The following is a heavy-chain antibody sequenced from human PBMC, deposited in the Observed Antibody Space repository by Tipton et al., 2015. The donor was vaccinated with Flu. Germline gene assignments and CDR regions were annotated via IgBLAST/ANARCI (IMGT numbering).Heavy chain of an antibody. Sequence: LRLSCAVYGGSLSGYYWSWIRQTPGKGLEWIGEINHSGSTNYNPSLKSRVTISVGTSKNQFSLKLSSVTAADTAVYFCARSRDYVWGSYRYSDYDAFDIWGQGTMVTVSS. V-gene: IGHV4-34*01. J-gene: IGHJ3*02. D-gene: IGHD3-16*02. CDR2: INHSGST. CDR3: ARSRDYVWGSYRYSDYDAFDI. CDR1: GGSLSGYY.